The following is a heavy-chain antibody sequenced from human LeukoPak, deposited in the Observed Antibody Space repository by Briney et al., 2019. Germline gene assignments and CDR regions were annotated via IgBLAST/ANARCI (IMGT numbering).Heavy chain of an antibody. J-gene: IGHJ3*02. CDR3: ARDRSTMVWGENFAFDI. Sequence: AAVTVSFKSSVYTFTYYYMHWLRQPPGKALDWMGWLNTNSGGIKYAQRFQGSVTMTRDTSLSTAYMELSRLRSDDTAVYYCARDRSTMVWGENFAFDIWGQGTMVTVSS. CDR2: LNTNSGGI. V-gene: IGHV1-2*02. D-gene: IGHD3-10*01. CDR1: VYTFTYYY.